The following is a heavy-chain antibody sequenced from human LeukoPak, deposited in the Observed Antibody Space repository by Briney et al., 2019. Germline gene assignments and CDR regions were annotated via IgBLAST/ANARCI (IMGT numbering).Heavy chain of an antibody. V-gene: IGHV3-74*01. CDR3: ARGYSSSCRIDY. CDR1: GFTFSSYW. J-gene: IGHJ4*02. CDR2: INGDGSST. Sequence: GGSLRLSCAASGFTFSSYWMHWVRHAPGKGLVWVSRINGDGSSTSYADSVKGRFTISRDNAKNTLYLQMNSLRAEDTAVYYCARGYSSSCRIDYWGQGTLVTVSS. D-gene: IGHD6-6*01.